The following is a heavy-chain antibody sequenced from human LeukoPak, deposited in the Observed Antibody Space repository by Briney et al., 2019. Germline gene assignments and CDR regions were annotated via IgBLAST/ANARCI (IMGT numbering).Heavy chain of an antibody. Sequence: ASVKVSCKASGYTFTSYGISWVRQAPGQGLEWMGWISAYNGNTNYAQKLQGRVTMTTDTSTSTAYMELRSLRSDDTAVYYCARDMRRSYSGYEDWFDPWGQGTLVTVSS. J-gene: IGHJ5*02. D-gene: IGHD5-12*01. CDR2: ISAYNGNT. CDR1: GYTFTSYG. V-gene: IGHV1-18*01. CDR3: ARDMRRSYSGYEDWFDP.